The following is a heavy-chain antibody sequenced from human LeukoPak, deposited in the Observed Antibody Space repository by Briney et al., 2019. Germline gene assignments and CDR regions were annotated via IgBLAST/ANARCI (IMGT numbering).Heavy chain of an antibody. CDR1: GFVFSIYT. CDR3: VKDFGRVRGTPDS. CDR2: ISGSGNGGSI. V-gene: IGHV3-64D*06. Sequence: PGGSLRLSCSASGFVFSIYTMYWVRQAPGKGPEYVSTISGSGNGGSIYYADSVKGRFTISRDDSKSIVYLQMNGLRSVDTAVYYCVKDFGRVRGTPDSWGQGTLVTVSS. J-gene: IGHJ4*02. D-gene: IGHD2/OR15-2a*01.